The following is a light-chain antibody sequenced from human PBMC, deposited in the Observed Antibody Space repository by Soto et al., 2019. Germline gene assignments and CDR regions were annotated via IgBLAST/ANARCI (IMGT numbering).Light chain of an antibody. V-gene: IGLV3-21*01. CDR3: QVWDSSSVQV. Sequence: SYELTQPPSVSVAPGKTARITCGGNNMGTKSVHWYQQKPGQAPVLVIYYDSDRPSGIPERFSGYKSGNTATLSISRVEVGDEADYYCQVWDSSSVQVFGGGTKVTVL. J-gene: IGLJ2*01. CDR2: YDS. CDR1: NMGTKS.